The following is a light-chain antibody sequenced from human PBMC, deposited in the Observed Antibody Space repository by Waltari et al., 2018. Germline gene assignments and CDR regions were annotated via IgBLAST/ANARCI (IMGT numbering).Light chain of an antibody. J-gene: IGKJ1*01. CDR1: QTVGTF. Sequence: DLQMTQSPSSLSASVGDRVTITCRASQTVGTFLNWYQQKPGKAPSLLINAASTLQSGVPSRFTGSGSGTDVTLTISSLQPEDFATYYCEQGYTIHWKFGQGTTVEI. CDR2: AAS. V-gene: IGKV1-39*01. CDR3: EQGYTIHWK.